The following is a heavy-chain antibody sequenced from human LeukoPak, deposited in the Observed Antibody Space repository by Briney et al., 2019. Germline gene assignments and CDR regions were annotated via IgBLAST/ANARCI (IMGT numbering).Heavy chain of an antibody. CDR2: ISAYNGNT. CDR3: ARSSRRRGNNWFDP. D-gene: IGHD3-16*01. V-gene: IGHV1-18*01. CDR1: GYTFTSYG. J-gene: IGHJ5*02. Sequence: ASVKVSCNASGYTFTSYGISWVRQAPGQGLEWMGWISAYNGNTNYAQKLQGRVTMTTDTSTSTAYMELRSLRSDDTAVYYCARSSRRRGNNWFDPWGQGTLVTVSS.